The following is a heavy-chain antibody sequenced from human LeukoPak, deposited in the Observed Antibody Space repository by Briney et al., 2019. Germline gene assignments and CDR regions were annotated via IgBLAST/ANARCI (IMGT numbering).Heavy chain of an antibody. D-gene: IGHD2-2*01. CDR2: FDPGDGET. Sequence: ASVKVSCKVSGYTLTELSMHWVRQAPGKGLEWMGGFDPGDGETIYAQKFQGRVTMTEDTSTDTAYMELSSLRSEDTAVYYCATDRADCSSTSCHQTGFDPWGQGTLVTVSS. V-gene: IGHV1-24*01. J-gene: IGHJ5*02. CDR1: GYTLTELS. CDR3: ATDRADCSSTSCHQTGFDP.